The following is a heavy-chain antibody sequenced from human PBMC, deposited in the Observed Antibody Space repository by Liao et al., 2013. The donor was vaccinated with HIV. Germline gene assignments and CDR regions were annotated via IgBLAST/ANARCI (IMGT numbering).Heavy chain of an antibody. CDR3: ARGRRVGATRGYYFDY. CDR1: GGSISSYQ. D-gene: IGHD1-26*01. V-gene: IGHV4-59*08. Sequence: QVQLQESGPGLVKPSETLSLTCTVSGGSISSYQWTWIRQSPGKGLEWIGHVYYSGSTNYNSSLKSRVTISVDTSTNQFSLKLSGVTAADTAVYYCARGRRVGATRGYYFDYWAEEPVGHRLL. CDR2: VYYSGST. J-gene: IGHJ4*02.